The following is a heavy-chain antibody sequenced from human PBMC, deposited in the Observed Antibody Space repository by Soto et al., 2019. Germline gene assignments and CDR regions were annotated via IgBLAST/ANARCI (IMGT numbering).Heavy chain of an antibody. D-gene: IGHD3-16*01. J-gene: IGHJ6*02. CDR1: GYNFNNVG. CDR3: ARALWRRRWGSDYYDGMDL. V-gene: IGHV1-18*01. Sequence: QGQLVQSGGEVKKPGASVKVSCKASGYNFNNVGIAWVRQAPDQGLEWMGWINIYNGETKYAQNVQGRVTLTRDTSATTAYMDLRSLRSDDTAVYYCARALWRRRWGSDYYDGMDLWGQGTAITVSS. CDR2: INIYNGET.